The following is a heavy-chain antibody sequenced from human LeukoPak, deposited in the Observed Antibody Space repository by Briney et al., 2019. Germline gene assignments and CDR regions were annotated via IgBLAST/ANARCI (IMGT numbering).Heavy chain of an antibody. V-gene: IGHV4-59*01. CDR1: GGSISSYY. J-gene: IGHJ6*02. D-gene: IGHD6-13*01. CDR3: ARGGKMYSSSWYASNYYGMDV. Sequence: SETLSLTCTVSGGSISSYYWSRIRQPPGKGLEWIGYIYYSGSTNYNPSLKSRVTISVDTSKNQFSLKLSSVTAADTAVYYCARGGKMYSSSWYASNYYGMDVWGQGTTVTVSS. CDR2: IYYSGST.